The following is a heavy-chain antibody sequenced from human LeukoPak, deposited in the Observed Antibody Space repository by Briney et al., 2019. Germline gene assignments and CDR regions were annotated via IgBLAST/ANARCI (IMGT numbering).Heavy chain of an antibody. D-gene: IGHD2-15*01. CDR1: GFTFSSYA. V-gene: IGHV3-30*04. CDR2: ISYDGSNK. Sequence: GGSLRLSCAASGFTFSSYAMHWVRQAPGKGLEWVAVISYDGSNKYYADSVKGRFTISRDNSKNTLYLQMNSLRAEDTAVYYCANVWGVVVAARFWGKGSTVTVSS. J-gene: IGHJ6*04. CDR3: ANVWGVVVAARF.